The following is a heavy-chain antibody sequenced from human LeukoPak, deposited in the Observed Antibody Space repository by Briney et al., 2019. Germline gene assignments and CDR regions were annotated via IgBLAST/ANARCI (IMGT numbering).Heavy chain of an antibody. J-gene: IGHJ6*02. CDR2: ISSSGSTI. Sequence: GGSLRLSCAASGFTVSSNYMSWVRQAPGKGLEWVSYISSSGSTIYYADSVKGRFTISRDNAKNSLYLQMNSLRAEDTAVYYCARNLVSSGNYYGMDVWGQGTTVTVSS. CDR3: ARNLVSSGNYYGMDV. D-gene: IGHD6-19*01. V-gene: IGHV3-11*01. CDR1: GFTVSSNY.